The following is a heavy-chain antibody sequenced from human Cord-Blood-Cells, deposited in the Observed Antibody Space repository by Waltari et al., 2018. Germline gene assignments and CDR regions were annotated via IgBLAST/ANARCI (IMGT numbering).Heavy chain of an antibody. V-gene: IGHV1-69*06. CDR3: ATGKGVITLYGMDV. CDR1: GGTFSSYA. D-gene: IGHD3-10*01. J-gene: IGHJ6*02. Sequence: QVQLVQSGAEVKKPGSSVKVSCKASGGTFSSYAISWVRQATGQGLEWMGGNIANLGTANYEKRFQGRVTITADKATTTAYMERSSLRSEDTAVYYCATGKGVITLYGMDVWGQGTTVTVSS. CDR2: NIANLGTA.